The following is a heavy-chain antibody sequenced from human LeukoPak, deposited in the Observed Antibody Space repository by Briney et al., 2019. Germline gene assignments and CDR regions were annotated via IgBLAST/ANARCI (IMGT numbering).Heavy chain of an antibody. CDR3: ARGEPLRLGELDYFDP. D-gene: IGHD3-16*01. CDR1: GGSFSGYY. V-gene: IGHV4-34*01. CDR2: INHSGST. J-gene: IGHJ5*02. Sequence: PSETLSLTCAVYGGSFSGYYWSWTRQPPGKGMEWIGEINHSGSTNYNASLKSRVTISLDTSKNQLSLKLTSVTAADTAVYYCARGEPLRLGELDYFDPWGQGTLVTVSS.